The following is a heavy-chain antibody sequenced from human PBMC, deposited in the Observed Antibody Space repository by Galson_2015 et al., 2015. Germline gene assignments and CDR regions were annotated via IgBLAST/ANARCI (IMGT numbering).Heavy chain of an antibody. D-gene: IGHD2-15*01. CDR1: GFSFSNFW. J-gene: IGHJ5*02. CDR2: IKADGSEK. Sequence: SLRLSCAASGFSFSNFWMPWVRQAPGKGLEWVANIKADGSEKYYVDSVKGRFTVSRDNAKNLLSLQMNSLRAEDTAVYYCAKEEVGIGYCSGGGGLYNYIDPWGQGTLVTVSS. V-gene: IGHV3-7*01. CDR3: AKEEVGIGYCSGGGGLYNYIDP.